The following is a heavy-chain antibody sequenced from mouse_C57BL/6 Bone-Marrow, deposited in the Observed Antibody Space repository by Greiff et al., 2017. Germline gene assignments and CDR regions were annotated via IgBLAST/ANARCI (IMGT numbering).Heavy chain of an antibody. J-gene: IGHJ2*01. CDR2: IDPDIGDT. D-gene: IGHD2-3*01. CDR1: GFNIKDDY. CDR3: SSFDGYYFDF. V-gene: IGHV14-4*01. Sequence: EVMLVESGAELVRPGASVKLSCTASGFNIKDDYINWVKQRPEKCLEWIGWIDPDIGDTEYDPKFQGKATITSDTSSNTAYLQLSSLTSEDTAVYYCSSFDGYYFDFWGQGPPLTVAS.